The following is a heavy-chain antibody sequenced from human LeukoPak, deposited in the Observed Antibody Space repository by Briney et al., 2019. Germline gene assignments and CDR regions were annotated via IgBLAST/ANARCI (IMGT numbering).Heavy chain of an antibody. CDR1: GGSFSGYY. CDR2: INNSGST. Sequence: PSETLSLTCAVYGGSFSGYYWSWIRQPPGDGLQWIGEINNSGSTNYNPSLKSRVTISVDTSKNQFSLKLSSVTAADTAVYYCASDSIAAAGKTYYYYGMDVWGQGTTVTVSS. CDR3: ASDSIAAAGKTYYYYGMDV. D-gene: IGHD6-13*01. V-gene: IGHV4-34*01. J-gene: IGHJ6*02.